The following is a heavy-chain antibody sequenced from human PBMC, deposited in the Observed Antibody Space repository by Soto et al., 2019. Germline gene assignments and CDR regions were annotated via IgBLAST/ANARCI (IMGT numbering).Heavy chain of an antibody. CDR3: ARGDNWRLDL. D-gene: IGHD1-20*01. V-gene: IGHV4-4*02. Sequence: QVQLQESGPGLVKPSGTLSLTCAVSGDSITSSAWWSCVRQPPGKGLEWIGEIHLGGTTNYNPSLKSRVTISVDKSKNQSSLILNSVPAADTAIYYCARGDNWRLDLWGQGTLVTVSS. CDR2: IHLGGTT. CDR1: GDSITSSAW. J-gene: IGHJ5*02.